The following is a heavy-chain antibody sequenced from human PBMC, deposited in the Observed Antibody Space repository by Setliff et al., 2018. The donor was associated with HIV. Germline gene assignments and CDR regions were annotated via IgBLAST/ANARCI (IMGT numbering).Heavy chain of an antibody. Sequence: ASVKVSCKASGDTFTNFYIHWVRQAPGQGLEWLGMINPSDGSTTYAQKFQGRVTMTSDTSTSTVYMDLSSLRSEDTAVYYCARGGHYSGSYLPRDYYMDVWGKGTKVTVSS. CDR1: GDTFTNFY. CDR2: INPSDGST. D-gene: IGHD1-26*01. J-gene: IGHJ6*03. V-gene: IGHV1-46*01. CDR3: ARGGHYSGSYLPRDYYMDV.